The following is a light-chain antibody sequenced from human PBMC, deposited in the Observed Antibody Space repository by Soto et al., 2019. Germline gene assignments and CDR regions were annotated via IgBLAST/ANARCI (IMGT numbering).Light chain of an antibody. Sequence: SALTQPPSANGSPGQSVTISYTRNSSDVGGYNYVSWYQQHPGKAPKLMIYEVSKRPSGVPDRFSGSKSGNTASLTVSGLQAEDEADYYCSSYAGSNNYVFGTGTKVTVL. V-gene: IGLV2-8*01. CDR2: EVS. CDR1: SSDVGGYNY. J-gene: IGLJ1*01. CDR3: SSYAGSNNYV.